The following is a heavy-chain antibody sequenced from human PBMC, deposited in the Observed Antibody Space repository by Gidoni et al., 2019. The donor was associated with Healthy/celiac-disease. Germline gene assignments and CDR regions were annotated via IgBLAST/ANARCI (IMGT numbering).Heavy chain of an antibody. J-gene: IGHJ4*02. CDR1: GGSFSGYY. Sequence: QVQLQQWGAVLLKPSETLSLTCAVYGGSFSGYYWSWIRQPPGKGLEWIGEINHSGSTNYNPSIKSRVTISVETSKNQCSRKLSSVTTAETAVYYCARGRSAGRYSSSWYVAGWGQGTLVTVSS. CDR3: ARGRSAGRYSSSWYVAG. V-gene: IGHV4-34*01. CDR2: INHSGST. D-gene: IGHD6-13*01.